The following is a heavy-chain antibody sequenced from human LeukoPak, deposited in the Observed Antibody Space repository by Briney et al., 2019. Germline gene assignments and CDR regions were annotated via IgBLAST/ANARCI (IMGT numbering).Heavy chain of an antibody. J-gene: IGHJ5*02. Sequence: GGSLRLSCAASGFTFSSYSMNWVRQAPGKGLEWVSSISSSSSYIYYADSVKGRFTTSRDNAKNSLYLQMNSLRAEDTAVYYCARDSSNYERWFDPWGQGTLVTVSS. CDR2: ISSSSSYI. D-gene: IGHD4-11*01. V-gene: IGHV3-21*01. CDR1: GFTFSSYS. CDR3: ARDSSNYERWFDP.